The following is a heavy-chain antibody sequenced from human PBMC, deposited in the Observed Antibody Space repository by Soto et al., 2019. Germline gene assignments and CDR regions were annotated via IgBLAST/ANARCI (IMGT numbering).Heavy chain of an antibody. J-gene: IGHJ4*02. CDR2: IYYTGST. D-gene: IGHD1-26*01. CDR1: GGSISSSSYY. Sequence: TSETLSLTCTVSGGSISSSSYYWDWIRQTPGKGLEWIGNIYYTGSTRYNPSLQSRVTISVDTSENQFSLELSSVTAADTALYYCARGTGSTYFFDRWGQGTLVTVSS. V-gene: IGHV4-39*01. CDR3: ARGTGSTYFFDR.